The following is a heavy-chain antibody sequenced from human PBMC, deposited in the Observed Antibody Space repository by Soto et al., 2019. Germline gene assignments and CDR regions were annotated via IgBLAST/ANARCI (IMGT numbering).Heavy chain of an antibody. CDR3: ARPYTLWGY. CDR2: ISDDGSKK. Sequence: QVQLVESGGGVVQPGRSLRLSCAASEFIFSSYAMHWVRQAPGKGLEWVAVISDDGSKKYYADSVKGRFTISRDNSKNTLYLEMNSLRVDDTAVYYCARPYTLWGYWGQGTLVTVSS. J-gene: IGHJ4*02. V-gene: IGHV3-30-3*01. CDR1: EFIFSSYA. D-gene: IGHD2-21*01.